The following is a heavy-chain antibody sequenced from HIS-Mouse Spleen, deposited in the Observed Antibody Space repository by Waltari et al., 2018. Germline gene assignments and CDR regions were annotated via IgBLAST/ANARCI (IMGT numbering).Heavy chain of an antibody. CDR2: IDWDDDK. J-gene: IGHJ4*02. CDR3: ARIAEGYSSGWYAFDY. V-gene: IGHV2-70*15. Sequence: QVTLRESGPALVKPTQTLTLTCTFSGFPRSTSGMCVSWIRQPPGKALEWLARIDWDDDKYYSTSLKTRLTISKDTSNNQVVLTMTNMDPVDTATYYCARIAEGYSSGWYAFDYWGQGTLVTVSS. CDR1: GFPRSTSGMC. D-gene: IGHD6-19*01.